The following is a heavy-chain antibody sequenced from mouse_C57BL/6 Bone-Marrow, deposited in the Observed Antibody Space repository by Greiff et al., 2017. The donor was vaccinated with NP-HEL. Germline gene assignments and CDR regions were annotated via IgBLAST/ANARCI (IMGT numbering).Heavy chain of an antibody. V-gene: IGHV1-82*01. Sequence: VKLMESGPELVKPGASVKISCKASGYAFSSSWMNWVKQRPGKGLEWIGRIYPGDGDTNYNGKFKGKATLTADKSSSTAYMQLSSLTSEDSAVYFCARRTIRGFAYWGQGTLVTVSA. CDR3: ARRTIRGFAY. CDR1: GYAFSSSW. J-gene: IGHJ3*01. CDR2: IYPGDGDT. D-gene: IGHD2-12*01.